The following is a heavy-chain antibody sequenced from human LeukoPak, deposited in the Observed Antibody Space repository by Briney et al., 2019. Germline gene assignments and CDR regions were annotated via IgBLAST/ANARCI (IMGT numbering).Heavy chain of an antibody. Sequence: GGSLRLSCAASGFTFSGSAMHWVRQASGKGLGWVGRIRSKANSYATAYAASVKGRFTISRDDSKNTAYLQMNSLKTEDTAVYYCTIPGTYYDILTGYYLDRDYYYMDVWGKGTTVTVSS. J-gene: IGHJ6*03. D-gene: IGHD3-9*01. V-gene: IGHV3-73*01. CDR3: TIPGTYYDILTGYYLDRDYYYMDV. CDR2: IRSKANSYAT. CDR1: GFTFSGSA.